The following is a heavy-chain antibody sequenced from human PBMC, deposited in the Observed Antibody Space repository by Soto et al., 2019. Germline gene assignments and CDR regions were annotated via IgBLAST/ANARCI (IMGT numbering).Heavy chain of an antibody. CDR2: ISYDGSNK. D-gene: IGHD6-6*01. J-gene: IGHJ6*02. V-gene: IGHV3-30-3*01. Sequence: QVQLVESGGGVVQPGRSLRLSCAASGFTFSSYAMHWVRQAPGKGLEWVAVISYDGSNKYYADSVKGRFIISRDNSKNTLYLQMNSLRAEDTAVYYCARDIAARLPYYYGMDVWGQGTTVTVSS. CDR1: GFTFSSYA. CDR3: ARDIAARLPYYYGMDV.